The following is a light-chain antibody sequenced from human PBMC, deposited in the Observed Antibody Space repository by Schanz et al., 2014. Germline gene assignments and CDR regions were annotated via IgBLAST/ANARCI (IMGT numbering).Light chain of an antibody. J-gene: IGKJ5*01. Sequence: DIQMTQSPSSLSASVGDRVTITCRASQSISKYLNWYQQKPGKAPNLLIYAASSLQSGVPSRFSGSGSGTDFTLTISSLHPEDFATYYCQQSGTFGQGTRLDIK. CDR3: QQSGT. CDR2: AAS. CDR1: QSISKY. V-gene: IGKV1-39*01.